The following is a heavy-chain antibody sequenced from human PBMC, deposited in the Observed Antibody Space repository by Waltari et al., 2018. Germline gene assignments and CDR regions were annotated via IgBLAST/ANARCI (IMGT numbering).Heavy chain of an antibody. V-gene: IGHV1-18*04. Sequence: QVQLVQSGAEVKKPGASVRVSCKASAYNFPNNGVTWVRQAPGQGLEWMGWISGHNGNTKYAQKFQGRVTMTTDTSTSTAYMELRSLRSDDAAVYYCAGSTSPLGYLYYGMDVWGHGTTVTVSS. CDR1: AYNFPNNG. J-gene: IGHJ6*02. D-gene: IGHD1-26*01. CDR3: AGSTSPLGYLYYGMDV. CDR2: ISGHNGNT.